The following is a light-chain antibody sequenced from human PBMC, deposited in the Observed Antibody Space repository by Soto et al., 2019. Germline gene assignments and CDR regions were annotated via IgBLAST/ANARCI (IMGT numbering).Light chain of an antibody. Sequence: EIVMTQSPATLSVSPGERATLSCRASQSVSSNLAWYQQIPGQAPRLLIYGASTRATGTPARFSGSGSGTEFTPTISSLQSEDFAVYYCQQYNNWLPITFGQGTRLEIK. CDR1: QSVSSN. V-gene: IGKV3-15*01. J-gene: IGKJ5*01. CDR2: GAS. CDR3: QQYNNWLPIT.